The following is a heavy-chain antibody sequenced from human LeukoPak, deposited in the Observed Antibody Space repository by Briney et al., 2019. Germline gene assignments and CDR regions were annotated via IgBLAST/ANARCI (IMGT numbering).Heavy chain of an antibody. J-gene: IGHJ5*02. V-gene: IGHV4-38-2*02. CDR3: ASGTTLDWFDP. Sequence: PSETLSLTCTVSGYSISSGYYWGWIRQPPGKGLEWIGSIYHSGRTFYNPSLKSRVTISVDMSKNQFSLKLSSVTAADTAVYYCASGTTLDWFDPWGQGTLVTVSS. CDR1: GYSISSGYY. CDR2: IYHSGRT. D-gene: IGHD4-23*01.